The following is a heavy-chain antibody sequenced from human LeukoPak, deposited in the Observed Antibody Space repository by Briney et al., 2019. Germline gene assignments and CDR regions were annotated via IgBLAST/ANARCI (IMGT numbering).Heavy chain of an antibody. CDR3: AKDHSYSSSAAFDY. D-gene: IGHD6-13*01. Sequence: GGSLRLSCAASGFTFSSYAMSWYAMSWVRQAPEKGLEWVSAISGSGGSTYYADSVKGRFTISRDNSRNTLYLQMNSLRAEDTAVYYCAKDHSYSSSAAFDYWGQGTLVTVSS. CDR1: GFTFSSYAMSWYA. V-gene: IGHV3-23*01. J-gene: IGHJ4*02. CDR2: ISGSGGST.